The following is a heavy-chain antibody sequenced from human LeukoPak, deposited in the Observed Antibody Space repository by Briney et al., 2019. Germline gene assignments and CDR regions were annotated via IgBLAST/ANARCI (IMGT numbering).Heavy chain of an antibody. CDR2: ISASGGST. D-gene: IGHD6-13*01. J-gene: IGHJ4*02. CDR3: ANGARYGSSETTFDY. V-gene: IGHV3-23*01. CDR1: GFTFSSYA. Sequence: GGSPRLSCAASGFTFSSYALTWVRHAPPRRLEWVSGISASGGSTYYADSVKDQFIISRDNSKNTLYLQMSSLRAEDTAVYYWANGARYGSSETTFDYWGQGTLVTVSS.